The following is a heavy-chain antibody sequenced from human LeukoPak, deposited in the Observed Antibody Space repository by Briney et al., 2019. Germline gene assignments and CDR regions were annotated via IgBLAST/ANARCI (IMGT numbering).Heavy chain of an antibody. Sequence: PGGSLRLSCAASGFTFSSYAMSWVRQAPGKGLEWVSAISGSGGSTYYADSVKGRFTISRDNSKNTLYLQVNSLRDEDPAIYYGGSLRGGGRNYDRGRYGSQRQSSDTIDVWGQGTMVTVSS. J-gene: IGHJ3*01. CDR1: GFTFSSYA. D-gene: IGHD3-16*01. V-gene: IGHV3-23*01. CDR3: GSLRGGGRNYDRGRYGSQRQSSDTIDV. CDR2: ISGSGGST.